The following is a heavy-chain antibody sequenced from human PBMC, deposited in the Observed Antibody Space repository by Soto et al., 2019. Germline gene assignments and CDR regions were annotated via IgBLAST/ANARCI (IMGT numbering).Heavy chain of an antibody. CDR3: ARSSGNYDNAFDI. CDR2: ISTDNGNT. J-gene: IGHJ3*02. Sequence: QVQLVQSGAEVKKPGASVRVSCKPSGYTFTTYAMHWVRQAPGQRLEWMGWISTDNGNTKYSQKFPGRVTITRDTSARIAYMELSSLRSEDTAVYYCARSSGNYDNAFDIWGQGTMVSVS. CDR1: GYTFTTYA. D-gene: IGHD1-26*01. V-gene: IGHV1-3*04.